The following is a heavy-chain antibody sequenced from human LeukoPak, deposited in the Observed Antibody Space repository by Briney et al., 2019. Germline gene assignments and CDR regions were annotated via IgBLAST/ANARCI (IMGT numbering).Heavy chain of an antibody. J-gene: IGHJ6*03. D-gene: IGHD6-13*01. CDR1: GGSISSSSYY. CDR2: IYYSGST. CDR3: ARHDHSTGIAAAGSVYYYYYMDV. Sequence: PSETLSLTCTVSGGSISSSSYYWGWIRQPPGKGLEWIGSIYYSGSTYYNPSLKSRVTISVDTSKNQFSLKLSSVTAADTAVYYCARHDHSTGIAAAGSVYYYYYMDVWGKGTTVTVSS. V-gene: IGHV4-39*01.